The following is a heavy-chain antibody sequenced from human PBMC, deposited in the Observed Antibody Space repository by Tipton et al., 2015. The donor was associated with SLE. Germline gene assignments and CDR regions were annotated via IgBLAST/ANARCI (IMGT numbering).Heavy chain of an antibody. D-gene: IGHD1-20*01. CDR3: ATVPYNWDDHYFDY. J-gene: IGHJ4*02. CDR1: GFTLTELS. CDR2: FDLKDGET. Sequence: QVQLVQSGAEVKKPGASVKVSCKVSGFTLTELSMHWVRQAPGKGLEWMGGFDLKDGETIYAQKFQGRVTMTEDTSTETAYMELSSLRSEDTAVYYCATVPYNWDDHYFDYWGQGTLVSVSS. V-gene: IGHV1-24*01.